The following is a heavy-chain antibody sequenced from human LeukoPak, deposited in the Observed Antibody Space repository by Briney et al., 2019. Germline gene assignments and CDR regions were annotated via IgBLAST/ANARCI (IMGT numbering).Heavy chain of an antibody. CDR1: RGSISNADYY. V-gene: IGHV4-31*03. CDR3: ASSYYYVFDY. Sequence: PSETLSLTCTVSRGSISNADYYWSWIRQHPGKGLEWIGYIYYSGSTYYNPSLKSRVTISVDTSKSQFSLKLSSVTAADTAVYYCASSYYYVFDYWGQGTLVTVSS. CDR2: IYYSGST. J-gene: IGHJ4*02. D-gene: IGHD3-10*02.